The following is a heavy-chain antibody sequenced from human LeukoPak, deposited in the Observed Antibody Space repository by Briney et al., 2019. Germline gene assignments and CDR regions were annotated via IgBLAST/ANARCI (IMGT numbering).Heavy chain of an antibody. CDR2: ISAYNGNT. CDR1: GYTFTSYG. CDR3: ARESLGSPFYGSGTVY. D-gene: IGHD3-10*01. J-gene: IGHJ4*02. V-gene: IGHV1-18*01. Sequence: ASVKVSCKASGYTFTSYGITWVRQAPGQGLEWMGWISAYNGNTDYAQKFQGRVTMTTDTSTSTAYMELRSLRSDDTAVYYCARESLGSPFYGSGTVYWGQGTPVTVSS.